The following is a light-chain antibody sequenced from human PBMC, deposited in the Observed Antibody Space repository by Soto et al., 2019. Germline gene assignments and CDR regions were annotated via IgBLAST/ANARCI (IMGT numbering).Light chain of an antibody. Sequence: DIPMTKSPSSLSASVGDRVTITCRASQGISNYLAWYQQKPGKVPKLLIYAASTLQSGVPSRFSGSGSGTEFTLTISSLQPEDVATYYCQKYNSALSWTFGQGTKVEIK. J-gene: IGKJ1*01. CDR1: QGISNY. CDR2: AAS. CDR3: QKYNSALSWT. V-gene: IGKV1-27*01.